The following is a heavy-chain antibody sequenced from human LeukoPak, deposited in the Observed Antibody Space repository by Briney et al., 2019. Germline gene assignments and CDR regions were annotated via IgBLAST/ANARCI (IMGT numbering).Heavy chain of an antibody. CDR2: INHSGST. V-gene: IGHV4-34*01. J-gene: IGHJ3*02. CDR3: AKGYSGTDAFDI. D-gene: IGHD1-26*01. CDR1: GGSFSGYY. Sequence: SETLSLTCAVYGGSFSGYYWSWIRQPPGKGPEWIGEINHSGSTNYNPSLKSRVTISVDTSKNQFSLKLSSVTAADTAVYYCAKGYSGTDAFDIWGQGTMVTVSS.